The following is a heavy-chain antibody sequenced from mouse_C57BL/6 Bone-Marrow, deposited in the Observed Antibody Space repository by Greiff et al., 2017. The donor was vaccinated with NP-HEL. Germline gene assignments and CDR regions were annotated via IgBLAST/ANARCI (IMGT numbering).Heavy chain of an antibody. CDR3: TTGGGSSYDGY. Sequence: VQLQQSGAELVRPGASVKLSCTASGFNIKDDYMHWVKQRPEQGLEWIGWIDPENGDTEYASKFQGKVTITADTSSNTAYLQLSSLTSEATTVYYCTTGGGSSYDGYWGQGTTLTVSS. CDR2: IDPENGDT. V-gene: IGHV14-4*01. CDR1: GFNIKDDY. D-gene: IGHD1-1*01. J-gene: IGHJ2*01.